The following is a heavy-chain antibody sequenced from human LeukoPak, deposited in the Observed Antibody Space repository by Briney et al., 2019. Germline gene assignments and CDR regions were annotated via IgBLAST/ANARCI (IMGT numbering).Heavy chain of an antibody. V-gene: IGHV3-74*01. D-gene: IGHD5-12*01. J-gene: IGHJ3*02. CDR1: GFTFSSYW. Sequence: GGSLRLSCAASGFTFSSYWMHWVRQAPGKGLVWISRIKSDGTSTSNADSVRGRFTISRDNAKNTLYLQMNSLRAEDTAVYCCTRGKGGYVNAFDIWGQGTMVTVSS. CDR2: IKSDGTST. CDR3: TRGKGGYVNAFDI.